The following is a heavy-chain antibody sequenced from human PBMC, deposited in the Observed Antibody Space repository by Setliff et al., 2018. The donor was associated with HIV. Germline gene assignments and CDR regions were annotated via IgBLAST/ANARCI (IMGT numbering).Heavy chain of an antibody. Sequence: LSLTCTVSGGSISSDSSDYLWSWIRQAPGKGLEWIGYIYYAGDTNFNPSLKSRVTLSVDMSTNQVSLKLNSMTAADTAVYYCARGTLEQFSSTHYYMDVWGKGTAVTVSS. CDR2: IYYAGDT. CDR1: GGSISSDSSDY. V-gene: IGHV4-61*01. D-gene: IGHD6-19*01. J-gene: IGHJ6*03. CDR3: ARGTLEQFSSTHYYMDV.